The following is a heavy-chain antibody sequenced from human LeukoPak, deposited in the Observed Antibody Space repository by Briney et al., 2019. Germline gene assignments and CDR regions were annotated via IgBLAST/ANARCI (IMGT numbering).Heavy chain of an antibody. J-gene: IGHJ4*02. CDR3: ATGRWNYDFWSGYYDY. CDR1: GYTLTELS. D-gene: IGHD3-3*01. CDR2: FDPEDGET. V-gene: IGHV1-24*01. Sequence: GASVKVSCKVSGYTLTELSMHWVRQAPGKGLEWMGGFDPEDGETIYAQKFQGRVTMTEDTSTDTAYMELSSLRSEDTAVYYCATGRWNYDFWSGYYDYWGQGTLVTVPS.